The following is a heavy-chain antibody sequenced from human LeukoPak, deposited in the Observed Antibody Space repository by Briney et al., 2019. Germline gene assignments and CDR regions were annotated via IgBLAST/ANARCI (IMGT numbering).Heavy chain of an antibody. Sequence: SETLSLTCAVSGYSISSGYYWGWIRQPPGKGLEWIGSMYHSGNTYYNPSLKSRVTISVDTSKNQFSLNLSSVTAADTAVYYCARANIHYYYMDVWGKGTTVTVSS. D-gene: IGHD2/OR15-2a*01. CDR3: ARANIHYYYMDV. CDR2: MYHSGNT. CDR1: GYSISSGYY. J-gene: IGHJ6*03. V-gene: IGHV4-38-2*01.